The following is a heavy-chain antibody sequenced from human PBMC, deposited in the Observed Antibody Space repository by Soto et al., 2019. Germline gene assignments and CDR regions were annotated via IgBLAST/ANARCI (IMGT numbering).Heavy chain of an antibody. Sequence: PGGSLRLSCAASGFSFSDHEMNWVRQAPGKGLEWVSFISSGGGTVYYADSVKGRFTISRDNARNTLYLEMNSLRAEDTALYYCTRDIGGKGAYWGPGTLVTVSS. CDR3: TRDIGGKGAY. V-gene: IGHV3-48*03. CDR1: GFSFSDHE. CDR2: ISSGGGTV. D-gene: IGHD3-10*01. J-gene: IGHJ4*02.